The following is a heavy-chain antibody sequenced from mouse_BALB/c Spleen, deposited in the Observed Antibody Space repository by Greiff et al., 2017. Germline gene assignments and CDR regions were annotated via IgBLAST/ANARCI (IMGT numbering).Heavy chain of an antibody. V-gene: IGHV5-6*02. Sequence: EVKLVESGGDLVKPGGSLKLSCAASGFTFSSYGMSWVRQTPDKRLEWVATISSGGSYTYYPDSVKGRFTISRDNAKNTLYLQMSSLKSEDTAMYYCARRTTVVATGGYFDVWGAGTTVTVSA. D-gene: IGHD1-1*01. CDR2: ISSGGSYT. CDR1: GFTFSSYG. J-gene: IGHJ1*01. CDR3: ARRTTVVATGGYFDV.